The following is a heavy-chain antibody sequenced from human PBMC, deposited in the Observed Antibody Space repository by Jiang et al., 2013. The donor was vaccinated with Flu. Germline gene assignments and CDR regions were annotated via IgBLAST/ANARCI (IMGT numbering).Heavy chain of an antibody. J-gene: IGHJ6*02. CDR2: TYYRSKWYN. V-gene: IGHV6-1*01. Sequence: SLTCAISGDSVSSNSAAWNWIRQSPSRGLEWLGRTYYRSKWYNDYAVSVKSRITINPDTSKNQFSLQLNSVTPEDTAVYYCAMAMANYYYYGMDVWGQGTTVTVSS. CDR1: GDSVSSNSAA. CDR3: AMAMANYYYYGMDV. D-gene: IGHD5-18*01.